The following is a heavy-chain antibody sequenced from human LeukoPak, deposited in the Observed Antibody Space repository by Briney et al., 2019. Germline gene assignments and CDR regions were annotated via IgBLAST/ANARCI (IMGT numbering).Heavy chain of an antibody. CDR2: MNPNSGNT. V-gene: IGHV1-8*01. CDR1: GYTFTSYD. Sequence: APVKVSCKASGYTFTSYDINWVRQATGQGLEWMGWMNPNSGNTGYAQKFQGRVTMTRNTSISTAYMELSSLRSEDTAVYYCARDYGDYEFYYYGMDVWGQGTTVTVSS. J-gene: IGHJ6*02. D-gene: IGHD4-17*01. CDR3: ARDYGDYEFYYYGMDV.